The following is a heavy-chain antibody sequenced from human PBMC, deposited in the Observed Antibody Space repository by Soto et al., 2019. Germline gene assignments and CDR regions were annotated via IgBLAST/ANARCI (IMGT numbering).Heavy chain of an antibody. J-gene: IGHJ5*02. D-gene: IGHD3-22*01. V-gene: IGHV3-11*03. CDR1: GFTFSDYY. Sequence: GGSLRLSCAASGFTFSDYYMSWIRQAPGEGLEWVSCISSSSSYTKYADSVKGRFTISRDNAKNSLYLQMNSLRAEDTAVYYCARSHYYDTSGPWGQGTLVTVSS. CDR2: ISSSSSYT. CDR3: ARSHYYDTSGP.